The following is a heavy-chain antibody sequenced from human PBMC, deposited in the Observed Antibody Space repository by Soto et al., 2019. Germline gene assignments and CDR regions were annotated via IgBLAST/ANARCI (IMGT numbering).Heavy chain of an antibody. Sequence: EVQLVESGGNLARPGESLRLSCAASGFKFDDYAFHWVRQAPGKGPEWVSGINWNGAFSGYADSVKGRFTISRDNAGNSVYLQMDTLRPEDTALYYCARVHSSGWYVEPYDAWGQGTMDTVSS. CDR3: ARVHSSGWYVEPYDA. CDR1: GFKFDDYA. J-gene: IGHJ3*01. CDR2: INWNGAFS. D-gene: IGHD6-19*01. V-gene: IGHV3-9*01.